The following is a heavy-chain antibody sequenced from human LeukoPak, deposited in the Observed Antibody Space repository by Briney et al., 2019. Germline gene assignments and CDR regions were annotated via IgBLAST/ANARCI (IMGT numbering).Heavy chain of an antibody. Sequence: SETLSLTCTVSGDSISSSSYYWGWIRQPPGKGLEWIGTFYYGGSTYHNPSLKSRVAISVDTSKNQFSLRLSSVTAADTALYYCASGGEQLWPYEPFSSWGQGTLVTVSS. CDR2: FYYGGST. J-gene: IGHJ5*02. CDR3: ASGGEQLWPYEPFSS. CDR1: GDSISSSSYY. D-gene: IGHD1/OR15-1a*01. V-gene: IGHV4-39*01.